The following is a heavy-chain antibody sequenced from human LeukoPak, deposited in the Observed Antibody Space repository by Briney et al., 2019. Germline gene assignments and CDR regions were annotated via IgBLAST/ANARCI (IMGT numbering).Heavy chain of an antibody. V-gene: IGHV5-51*01. CDR3: ARTDIVATIYDYYYYMDV. J-gene: IGHJ6*03. CDR2: IYPGDSDT. D-gene: IGHD5-12*01. CDR1: GYSFTSYW. Sequence: GESLKISCKGSGYSFTSYWIGWVRQMPGKGPEWMGIIYPGDSDTRYSPSFQGQVTISADKSISTAYLQWSSLKASDTAMYYCARTDIVATIYDYYYYMDVWGKGTTVTVSS.